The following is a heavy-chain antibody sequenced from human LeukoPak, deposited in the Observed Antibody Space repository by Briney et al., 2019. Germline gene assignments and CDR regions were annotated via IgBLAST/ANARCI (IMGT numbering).Heavy chain of an antibody. Sequence: GASVKVSCKASGGTFSNYAINWVRQAPGQGLERMGGIIPIFNTANYAQKFQGRVTITADKFTNTAYLDLNSLRSDDTAVYYCARDRDYDVLTTYYFGAFDIWGQGTMVTVSS. CDR1: GGTFSNYA. CDR2: IIPIFNTA. J-gene: IGHJ3*02. V-gene: IGHV1-69*06. CDR3: ARDRDYDVLTTYYFGAFDI. D-gene: IGHD3-9*01.